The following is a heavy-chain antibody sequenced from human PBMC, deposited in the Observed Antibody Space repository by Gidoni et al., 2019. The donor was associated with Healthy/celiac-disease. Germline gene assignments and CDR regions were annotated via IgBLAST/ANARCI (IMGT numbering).Heavy chain of an antibody. CDR1: GFTFSSSA. J-gene: IGHJ3*02. V-gene: IGHV3-23*01. Sequence: EVQLLESGGGLVQPGGSLRLSCAASGFTFSSSALSWVRQAPGKGLEWVSAISGSGGSTYYADSVKGRFTISRDNSKNTLYLQMNSLRAEDTAVYYCAKDKADCSGGSCPTHAFDIWGQGTMVTVSS. CDR3: AKDKADCSGGSCPTHAFDI. D-gene: IGHD2-15*01. CDR2: ISGSGGST.